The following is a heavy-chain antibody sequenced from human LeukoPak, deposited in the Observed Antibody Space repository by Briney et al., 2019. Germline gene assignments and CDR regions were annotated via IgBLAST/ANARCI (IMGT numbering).Heavy chain of an antibody. V-gene: IGHV3-30*02. J-gene: IGHJ4*02. CDR1: GFTFSSYG. CDR2: IRYDGSNK. CDR3: ARVPIMITFGGVVGFDY. D-gene: IGHD3-16*02. Sequence: GGSLRLSCAASGFTFSSYGMHWVRQAPGKGLEWVAFIRYDGSNKYYADSVKGRFTISRDNAKNTLYLQMNSLRAEDTAVYYYARVPIMITFGGVVGFDYWGQGTLVTVSS.